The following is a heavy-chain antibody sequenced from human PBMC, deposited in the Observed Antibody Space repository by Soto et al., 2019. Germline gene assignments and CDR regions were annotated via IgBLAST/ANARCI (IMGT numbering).Heavy chain of an antibody. CDR2: ISSDSRHI. V-gene: IGHV3-21*01. J-gene: IGHJ4*02. CDR3: ARDLGSGWTLDY. CDR1: GFTFNTYS. Sequence: EVQLVESGGGLVKPGGSLRLSCAASGFTFNTYSMNWVRQAPGKGLEWVSGISSDSRHIYHADSVKGRVTISRDNAKSSLFLQMNSLRAEDTAIYYCARDLGSGWTLDYWGQGTLVTVSS. D-gene: IGHD6-19*01.